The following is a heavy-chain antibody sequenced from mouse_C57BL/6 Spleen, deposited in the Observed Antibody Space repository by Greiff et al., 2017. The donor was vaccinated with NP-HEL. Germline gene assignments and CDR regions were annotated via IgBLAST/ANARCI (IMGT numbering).Heavy chain of an antibody. D-gene: IGHD1-1*01. CDR2: INPYNGDT. CDR3: ASHSGSSDLSYYALDY. V-gene: IGHV1-20*01. J-gene: IGHJ4*01. CDR1: GYSFTGYF. Sequence: VQLQQSGPELVKPGDSVKISCKASGYSFTGYFMNWVMQSHGKSLEWIGRINPYNGDTFYNQKFKGKATLTVDKSSSTAHMELRRLTSEDSAVYYCASHSGSSDLSYYALDYWGQRASVTVSS.